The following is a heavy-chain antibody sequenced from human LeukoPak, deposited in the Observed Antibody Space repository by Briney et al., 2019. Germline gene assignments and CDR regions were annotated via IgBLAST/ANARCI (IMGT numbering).Heavy chain of an antibody. Sequence: ASVKVSCKASGHTSTTYAIHWVRQAPGQGLEWMGWINAGNGNIKYSQKFEGRVTITGDTSASTAYMELSSLRSEDTAVYYCARGYCSSTSCYMDVWGQGTTVT. D-gene: IGHD2-2*01. J-gene: IGHJ6*02. CDR1: GHTSTTYA. V-gene: IGHV1-3*01. CDR2: INAGNGNI. CDR3: ARGYCSSTSCYMDV.